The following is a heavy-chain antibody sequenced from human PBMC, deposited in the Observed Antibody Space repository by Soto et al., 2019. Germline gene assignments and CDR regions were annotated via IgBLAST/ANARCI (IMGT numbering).Heavy chain of an antibody. CDR2: IIPIFGTA. J-gene: IGHJ6*02. D-gene: IGHD3-3*01. Sequence: SVKVSRKASGGTFSSYAISWVRQAPGQGLEWMGGIIPIFGTANYAQKFQGRVTITADESTSTAYMELSSLRSEDTAVYYCARDQGITTFGVYSMYYYGMDVWGQGTTVTVSS. CDR3: ARDQGITTFGVYSMYYYGMDV. V-gene: IGHV1-69*13. CDR1: GGTFSSYA.